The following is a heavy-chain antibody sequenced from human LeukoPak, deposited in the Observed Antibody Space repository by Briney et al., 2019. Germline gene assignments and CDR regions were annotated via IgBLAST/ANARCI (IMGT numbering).Heavy chain of an antibody. Sequence: GGSLRLSCAASGFTFSRYAMHWVRQAPGKGLEWVAFIRLDGGIKGYGDSVKGRFTISRDNSKNTLYLQMSTLRSEDTAVYYCAKTGAAYYLDNWGQGTLVTVSS. CDR1: GFTFSRYA. V-gene: IGHV3-30*02. CDR3: AKTGAAYYLDN. J-gene: IGHJ4*02. CDR2: IRLDGGIK. D-gene: IGHD7-27*01.